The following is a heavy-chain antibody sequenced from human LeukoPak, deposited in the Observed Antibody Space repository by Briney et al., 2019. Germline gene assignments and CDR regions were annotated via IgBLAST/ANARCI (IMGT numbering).Heavy chain of an antibody. CDR2: IYYNGRT. V-gene: IGHV4-39*07. Sequence: SSETLSLTCTVSGDSINNNNYYWGWIRQPPGEGLEWIGNIYYNGRTYYSPSLKSRGTISVDTSKNQFSLKLSSVTAADTAVYYCARDRRVGGYAAFDIWGQGTMVTVS. D-gene: IGHD3-22*01. CDR3: ARDRRVGGYAAFDI. CDR1: GDSINNNNYY. J-gene: IGHJ3*02.